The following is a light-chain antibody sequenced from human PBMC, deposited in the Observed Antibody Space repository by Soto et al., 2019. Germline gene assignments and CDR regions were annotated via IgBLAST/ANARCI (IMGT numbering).Light chain of an antibody. CDR1: QDISKY. CDR2: DTS. J-gene: IGKJ4*01. V-gene: IGKV1-33*01. CDR3: QQYGNLPLT. Sequence: DIQMTQSPSSLSASVGDRVTITCQASQDISKYLNRYQQKPGKAPKLLIYDTSNLQPGVPSRFSGSGSGTDFTFTISSLQPEDFATYYCQQYGNLPLTFGGGTKVEIK.